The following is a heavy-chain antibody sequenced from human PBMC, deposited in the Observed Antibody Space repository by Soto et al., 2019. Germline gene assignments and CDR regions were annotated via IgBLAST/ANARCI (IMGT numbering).Heavy chain of an antibody. Sequence: GESLKISCKGSGYSFTSYWIGWVRQMPGKGLEWMGIIYPGGSDTRYSPSFQGQVTISADKSISTAYLQWSSLKASDTAMYYCARTYSYGSYYYYGMDVWGQGTKVTVSS. D-gene: IGHD5-18*01. J-gene: IGHJ6*02. CDR3: ARTYSYGSYYYYGMDV. CDR1: GYSFTSYW. V-gene: IGHV5-51*01. CDR2: IYPGGSDT.